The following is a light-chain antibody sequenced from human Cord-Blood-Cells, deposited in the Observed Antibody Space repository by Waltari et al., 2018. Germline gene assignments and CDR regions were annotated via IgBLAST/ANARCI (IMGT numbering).Light chain of an antibody. CDR2: AAS. V-gene: IGKV1-39*01. CDR1: QSISSY. J-gene: IGKJ1*01. CDR3: QQSYSTPGIGT. Sequence: DIQMTQSPSSLSASVGDRVTITCRAIQSISSYLNWYQQKPGKAPKLLIYAASSLQSGVPSRFSGSGSGTDFTLTISSLQPEDFATYYCQQSYSTPGIGTFGQGTKVEIK.